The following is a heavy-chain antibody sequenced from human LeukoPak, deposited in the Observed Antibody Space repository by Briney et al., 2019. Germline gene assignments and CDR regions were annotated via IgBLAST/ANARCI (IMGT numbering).Heavy chain of an antibody. CDR1: GGSLSSYY. D-gene: IGHD3-10*01. CDR2: IYYSGST. Sequence: SETLSLTCTVSGGSLSSYYWSWIRQPPGKGLEWIGYIYYSGSTNYNPSLKSRVTISVDTSKNQFSLKLSSVTAADTAVYYCASYYGSGSYLGEAFDIWGQGTMVSVSS. J-gene: IGHJ3*02. CDR3: ASYYGSGSYLGEAFDI. V-gene: IGHV4-59*01.